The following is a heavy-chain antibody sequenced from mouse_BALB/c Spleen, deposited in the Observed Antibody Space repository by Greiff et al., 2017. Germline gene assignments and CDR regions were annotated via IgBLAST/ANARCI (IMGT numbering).Heavy chain of an antibody. CDR3: ARSGLGLQGYFDV. CDR2: IDPSDSET. Sequence: QVQLKESGPQLVRPGASVKISCKASGYSFTSYWMHWVKQRPGQGLEWIGMIDPSDSETRLNQKFKDKATLTVDKSSSTAYMQLSSPTSEDSAVYYCARSGLGLQGYFDVWGAGTTVTVSS. CDR1: GYSFTSYW. D-gene: IGHD2-2*01. V-gene: IGHV1S126*01. J-gene: IGHJ1*01.